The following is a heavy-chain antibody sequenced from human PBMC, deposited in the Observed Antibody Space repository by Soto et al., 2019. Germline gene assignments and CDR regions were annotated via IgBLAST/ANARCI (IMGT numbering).Heavy chain of an antibody. Sequence: QVQLVQSGAEVKKPGSSVKVSCKASGGTFSSYAISWVRQAPGQGLEWMGGIIPIFGTANYAQEFQGRVTITADESTSRAYMELSSLRSEDTAVYYCARVGEYCSGGSCPLYYYGMDVWGQGTTVTVSS. J-gene: IGHJ6*02. CDR2: IIPIFGTA. V-gene: IGHV1-69*12. D-gene: IGHD2-15*01. CDR1: GGTFSSYA. CDR3: ARVGEYCSGGSCPLYYYGMDV.